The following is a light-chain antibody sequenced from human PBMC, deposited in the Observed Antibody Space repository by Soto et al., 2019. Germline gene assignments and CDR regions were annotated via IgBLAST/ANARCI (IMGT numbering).Light chain of an antibody. J-gene: IGKJ5*01. V-gene: IGKV1-8*01. CDR1: QGISSY. CDR3: QQYYSYPI. CDR2: AAS. Sequence: AIRMTQSPSSLSASTGDRVTITCRASQGISSYLAWYQQKPGKAPKLLIYAASTLQSGVTSRFSGSGSGTDFTLTIRCLQSEDFATYYCQQYYSYPIFGQGTRLEIK.